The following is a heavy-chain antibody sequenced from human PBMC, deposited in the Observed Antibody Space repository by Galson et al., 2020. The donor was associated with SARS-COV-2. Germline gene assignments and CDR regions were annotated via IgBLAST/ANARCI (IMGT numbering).Heavy chain of an antibody. J-gene: IGHJ5*02. CDR1: GYSFTSYW. CDR3: ARQPLLGDIVTGYYGDYGWFDP. V-gene: IGHV5-51*01. D-gene: IGHD3-9*01. CDR2: IYPGDSDT. Sequence: GESLKISCKGSGYSFTSYWIGWVRQMPGKGLEWMGIIYPGDSDTRYSPSFQGQVTISADKSISTAYLQWSSLKASDTAMYYCARQPLLGDIVTGYYGDYGWFDPWGQGTLVTVSS.